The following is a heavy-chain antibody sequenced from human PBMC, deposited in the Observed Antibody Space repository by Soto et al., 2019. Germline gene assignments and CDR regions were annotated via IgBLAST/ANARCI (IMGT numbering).Heavy chain of an antibody. D-gene: IGHD2-15*01. V-gene: IGHV3-48*02. CDR1: GFTFRSYS. J-gene: IGHJ6*02. Sequence: GGSLRLSCAASGFTFRSYSMNWVRQAPGKGLEWVSYISSSNRTINYADSVKGRFIISRDNAKNSLYLQMHSLRDEDTAVSYCAREGWPLLQTGMDVWGQGTTVTVSS. CDR3: AREGWPLLQTGMDV. CDR2: ISSSNRTI.